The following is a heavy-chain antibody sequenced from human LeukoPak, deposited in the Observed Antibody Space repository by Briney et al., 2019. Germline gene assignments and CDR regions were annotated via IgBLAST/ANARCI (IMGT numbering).Heavy chain of an antibody. Sequence: RAGKSLRLSCAASGFTFSSYGMHWVRQAPGRGLGWVSLISGDGGRTFYADSVKGRFTISRDNSKNSLYLQMNSLRTEDTALYYCSKDIHDRGYPDYWGQGTLVTVSS. D-gene: IGHD3-22*01. CDR2: ISGDGGRT. CDR3: SKDIHDRGYPDY. J-gene: IGHJ4*02. V-gene: IGHV3-43*02. CDR1: GFTFSSYG.